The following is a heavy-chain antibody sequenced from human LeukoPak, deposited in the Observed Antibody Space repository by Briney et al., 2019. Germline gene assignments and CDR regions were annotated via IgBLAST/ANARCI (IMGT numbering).Heavy chain of an antibody. CDR3: TRDKGVTMVRGVLLGYYYYYMDV. Sequence: GGSLRLSCAASGFTFSSYGMRWVRQAPGKGLEWVAFIRYDGSNKYYADSVKGRFTISRDNSKNTLYLQMNSLKTEDTAVYYCTRDKGVTMVRGVLLGYYYYYMDVWGKGTTVTVSS. D-gene: IGHD3-10*01. CDR1: GFTFSSYG. J-gene: IGHJ6*03. V-gene: IGHV3-30*02. CDR2: IRYDGSNK.